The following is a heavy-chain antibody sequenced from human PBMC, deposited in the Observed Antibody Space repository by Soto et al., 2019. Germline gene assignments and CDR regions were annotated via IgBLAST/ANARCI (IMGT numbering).Heavy chain of an antibody. V-gene: IGHV4-59*01. D-gene: IGHD2-2*01. CDR2: IYYSGST. CDR1: GGSISSYY. CDR3: ARDRGIVVVPAALDAFDI. J-gene: IGHJ3*02. Sequence: SETLSLTCTVSGGSISSYYWSWIRQPPGKGLEWIGYIYYSGSTNYNPSLKSRVTISVDTSKNQFSLKLSSVTAADTAVYYCARDRGIVVVPAALDAFDIWGQGTMVTVSS.